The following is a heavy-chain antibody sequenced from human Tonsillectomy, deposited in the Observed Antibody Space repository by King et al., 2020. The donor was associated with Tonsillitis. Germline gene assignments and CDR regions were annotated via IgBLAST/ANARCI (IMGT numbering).Heavy chain of an antibody. CDR3: ARESLGSEYCSSWYEPLDY. CDR1: GFTFSSYP. Sequence: QLVRSGRGVVQPGRFLRLSCAASGFTFSSYPMHWVRQAPGKRLEWVAVISFVGSDKYYADSVKGRFTISRDNSKSTLFLQMSGLRAEDTAVYYCARESLGSEYCSSWYEPLDYWGQSTLVTVSS. D-gene: IGHD6-13*01. J-gene: IGHJ4*02. CDR2: ISFVGSDK. V-gene: IGHV3-30*04.